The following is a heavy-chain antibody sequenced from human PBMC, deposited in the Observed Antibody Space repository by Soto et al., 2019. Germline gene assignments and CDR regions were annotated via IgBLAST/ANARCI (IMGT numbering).Heavy chain of an antibody. V-gene: IGHV1-69*13. J-gene: IGHJ4*02. CDR1: GGTSSSYA. CDR2: IIPIFGTA. CDR3: ARVPYSGSYRALSY. Sequence: SVKVSCKASGGTSSSYAISWVRQAPGQGLEWMGGIIPIFGTANYAQKFQGRVTITADESTSTAYMELSSLRSEDTAVYYCARVPYSGSYRALSYWGQGTLVTVSS. D-gene: IGHD1-26*01.